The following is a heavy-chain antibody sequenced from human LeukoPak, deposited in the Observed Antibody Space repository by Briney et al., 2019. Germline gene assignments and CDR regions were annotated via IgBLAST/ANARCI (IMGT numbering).Heavy chain of an antibody. J-gene: IGHJ5*02. CDR1: GYTFTSYD. Sequence: GASVKVSCKASGYTFTSYDINWVRQATGQGLEWMGWMNPNSGNTGYAQKFHGRVIMTRNTSISTAYMELSSLRSEDTAVYYCARGLPGYYDYVWGSYRYNWFDPWGQGTLVTVSS. CDR3: ARGLPGYYDYVWGSYRYNWFDP. CDR2: MNPNSGNT. V-gene: IGHV1-8*01. D-gene: IGHD3-16*02.